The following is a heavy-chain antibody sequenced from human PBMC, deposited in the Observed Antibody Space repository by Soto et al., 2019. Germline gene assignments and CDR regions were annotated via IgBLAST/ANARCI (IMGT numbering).Heavy chain of an antibody. D-gene: IGHD3-16*01. Sequence: QVHLVESGGGVVQPGTSLRLSCVASGFTFSKYGMHWVRQAPGKGLEWVAILTDDGKEKYCADSVKGRFIISRDNSNNTLFLQMNTLSAEDTAVYYCAKVRFALKYYYGLDVWGQGTTVSVSS. CDR3: AKVRFALKYYYGLDV. CDR1: GFTFSKYG. J-gene: IGHJ6*02. CDR2: LTDDGKEK. V-gene: IGHV3-30*18.